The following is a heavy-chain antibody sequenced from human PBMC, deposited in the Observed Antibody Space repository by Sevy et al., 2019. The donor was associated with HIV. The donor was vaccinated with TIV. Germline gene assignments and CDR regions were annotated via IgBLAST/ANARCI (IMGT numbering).Heavy chain of an antibody. J-gene: IGHJ4*02. CDR3: AREDWNAAGFDY. Sequence: ASVKVSCKTSGYTFTNFYIHWVRQAPGERHEWMGMINPNGGATGYAQKFKGRVTLTRDLSTGTVYMEVSSLRHDDTAVYYCAREDWNAAGFDYWGQRTLVTVSS. CDR1: GYTFTNFY. CDR2: INPNGGAT. D-gene: IGHD1-1*01. V-gene: IGHV1-46*01.